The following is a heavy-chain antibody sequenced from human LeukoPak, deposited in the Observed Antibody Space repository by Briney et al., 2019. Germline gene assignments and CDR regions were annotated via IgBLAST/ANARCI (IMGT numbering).Heavy chain of an antibody. CDR2: ISAYTGNT. CDR1: GYIFSNYG. V-gene: IGHV1-18*01. D-gene: IGHD3-10*01. Sequence: GASVKVSCKTSGYIFSNYGISWVRQAPGQGLEWMGWISAYTGNTNYAQKLQGRVTMTTDTSTSTAYMELRSLRPDDTDVYYCARELATMVRGVIMASNGYYYYYMDVWGKGTTVTISS. J-gene: IGHJ6*03. CDR3: ARELATMVRGVIMASNGYYYYYMDV.